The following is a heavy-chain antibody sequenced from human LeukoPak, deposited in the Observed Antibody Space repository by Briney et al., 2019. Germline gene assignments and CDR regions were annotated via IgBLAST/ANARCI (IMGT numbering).Heavy chain of an antibody. Sequence: GGSLRLSCAASGFTFSSYAMSWVRQAPGKGLEWVSAISGSGGSTYYADSVKGRFTISRDNSKNTLYLQMNSLRAEDTAVYYCAKDPVRPGCLFRFPEDQHWGQGTLVTVSS. CDR2: ISGSGGST. V-gene: IGHV3-23*01. CDR3: AKDPVRPGCLFRFPEDQH. D-gene: IGHD2-21*01. CDR1: GFTFSSYA. J-gene: IGHJ1*01.